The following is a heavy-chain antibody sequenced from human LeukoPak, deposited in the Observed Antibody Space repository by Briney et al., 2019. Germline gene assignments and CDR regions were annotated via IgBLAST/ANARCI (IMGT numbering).Heavy chain of an antibody. D-gene: IGHD2-2*01. J-gene: IGHJ4*02. CDR3: ARALGYCSSTSCSPLDY. CDR2: INHSGST. Sequence: SETLSLTCAVYGGSFSGYYWSWIRQPPGKGLEWIGEINHSGSTNYNPSLKSRVTISVDTSKNQFSLKLSSVTAADTAVYYCARALGYCSSTSCSPLDYWGQGTLVTVSS. V-gene: IGHV4-34*01. CDR1: GGSFSGYY.